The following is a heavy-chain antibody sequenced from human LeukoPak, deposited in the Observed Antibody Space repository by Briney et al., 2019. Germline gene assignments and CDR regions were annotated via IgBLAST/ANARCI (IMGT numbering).Heavy chain of an antibody. D-gene: IGHD2-8*02. V-gene: IGHV3-7*01. CDR2: IKPDGSQK. Sequence: GGSLRLSCATSGLSFSGTWMTWVRQAPGKGLECVANIKPDGSQKYYLDSVKGRFTVSRDNAKNSLYLQMNSLRVEDTAIYFCASDLHVAGGWSEGTLVTVSS. CDR1: GLSFSGTW. J-gene: IGHJ4*02. CDR3: ASDLHVAGG.